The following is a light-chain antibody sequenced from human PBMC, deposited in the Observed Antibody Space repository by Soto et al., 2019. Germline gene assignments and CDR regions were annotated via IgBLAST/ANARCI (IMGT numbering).Light chain of an antibody. CDR3: CSYAGTITPYV. V-gene: IGLV2-23*01. CDR1: TSDVGTYNL. J-gene: IGLJ1*01. Sequence: QSVLTQPASVSGSPGQSITISCTGTTSDVGTYNLASWYQQHPDKAPKLMIYEGSKRPSGLSNRFSGSKSGNTASLTISGLQAEDEADYYCCSYAGTITPYVFGTGTKVTVL. CDR2: EGS.